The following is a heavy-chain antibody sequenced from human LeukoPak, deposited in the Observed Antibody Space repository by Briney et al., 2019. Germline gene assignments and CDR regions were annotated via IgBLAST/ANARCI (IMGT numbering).Heavy chain of an antibody. D-gene: IGHD3-9*01. CDR1: GGTFSSYA. V-gene: IGHV1-69*13. J-gene: IGHJ4*02. Sequence: SVKVSCKASGGTFSSYAISWVRQAPGQGLEWMGGIIPIFGTANYAQRFQGRVTITADESTSTAYMELSSLRSEDTAVYYCARASSRLRYFDCFDYWGQGTLVTVSS. CDR2: IIPIFGTA. CDR3: ARASSRLRYFDCFDY.